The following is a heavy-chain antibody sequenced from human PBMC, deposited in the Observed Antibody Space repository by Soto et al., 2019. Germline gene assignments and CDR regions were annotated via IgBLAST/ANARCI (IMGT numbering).Heavy chain of an antibody. D-gene: IGHD1-1*01. V-gene: IGHV1-18*01. J-gene: IGHJ4*02. CDR3: ARGRYGDY. Sequence: QVHLVQSGAEVKKSGASVKVFCKGSGYDFTTYGITWVRQAPGQGLEWMAWISAHNGNTDYAQKLQGRVTVTRDTSTSTAYMELRSLRSDDTAVYYCARGRYGDYWGQGALVTVSS. CDR1: GYDFTTYG. CDR2: ISAHNGNT.